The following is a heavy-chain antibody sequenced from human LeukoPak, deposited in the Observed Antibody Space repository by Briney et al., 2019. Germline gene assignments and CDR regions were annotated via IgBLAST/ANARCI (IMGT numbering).Heavy chain of an antibody. J-gene: IGHJ3*02. V-gene: IGHV1-8*01. CDR2: MNPNSGNT. Sequence: ASVKVSCKASGYTFNSYDINWVRQATGQGLEWMGWMNPNSGNTGYAQKFQGRVTMTRNTSTSTAYMELSSLRSEDTAVYYCARVRKQWLVPAFDIWGQGTMVTVSS. CDR1: GYTFNSYD. CDR3: ARVRKQWLVPAFDI. D-gene: IGHD6-19*01.